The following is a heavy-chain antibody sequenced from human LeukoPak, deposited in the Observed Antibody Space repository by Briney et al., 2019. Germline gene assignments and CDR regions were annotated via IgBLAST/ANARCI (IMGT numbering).Heavy chain of an antibody. D-gene: IGHD3-22*01. V-gene: IGHV4-59*01. CDR2: MSDSGST. Sequence: SETLSLTRTVSGGSISSYYWSWLRQPPGKGLEWIGYMSDSGSTNYNPSLKSRVTISVDTSKNQFSLKLSSVTAADTAVYYCARMFNKGIVAYDYWGQGTLVTVSS. J-gene: IGHJ4*02. CDR1: GGSISSYY. CDR3: ARMFNKGIVAYDY.